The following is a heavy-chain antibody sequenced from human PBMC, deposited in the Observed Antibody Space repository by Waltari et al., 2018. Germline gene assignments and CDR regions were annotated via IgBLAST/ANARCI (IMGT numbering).Heavy chain of an antibody. J-gene: IGHJ6*02. V-gene: IGHV3-64*07. CDR1: GFTFSSYA. D-gene: IGHD6-13*01. CDR3: ARDLAAAGTDYYYGMDV. CDR2: ISSNGGSK. Sequence: EVQLVESGGGLVQPGGSLRLSCAASGFTFSSYAMHWVRQAPGKGLEYVSAISSNGGSKYYADSVKGRFTISRDNSKNTLYLQMGSLRAEDMAVYYCARDLAAAGTDYYYGMDVWGQGTTVTVSS.